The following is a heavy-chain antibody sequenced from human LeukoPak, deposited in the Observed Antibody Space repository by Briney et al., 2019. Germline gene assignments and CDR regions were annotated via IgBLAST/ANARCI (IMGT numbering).Heavy chain of an antibody. CDR2: IYYSGST. CDR3: ARYRGNPYYYDSSGYYSDY. V-gene: IGHV4-31*03. J-gene: IGHJ4*02. D-gene: IGHD3-22*01. Sequence: SETLSLTCTVSGGSISSGGYYWSWIRQHPGKGLEWIGYIYYSGSTYYNPSLKSRVTISVDTSKNQFSLKLSSVTAADTAVYYCARYRGNPYYYDSSGYYSDYWGQGTLVTVSS. CDR1: GGSISSGGYY.